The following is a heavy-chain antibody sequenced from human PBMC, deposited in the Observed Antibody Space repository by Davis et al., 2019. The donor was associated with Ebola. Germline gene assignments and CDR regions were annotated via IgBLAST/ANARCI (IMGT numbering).Heavy chain of an antibody. CDR1: PGTLLSYA. D-gene: IGHD1-26*01. Sequence: SCMASPGTLLSYALSGVGQPPAKGREWASAFPRRGGSTYSADSDKGRFTISRENSKNTLYLQMNSLGAEDTAVYYCAKDPRTTRLGAIFDYWGQGTLVTVSS. CDR3: AKDPRTTRLGAIFDY. J-gene: IGHJ4*02. V-gene: IGHV3-23*01. CDR2: FPRRGGST.